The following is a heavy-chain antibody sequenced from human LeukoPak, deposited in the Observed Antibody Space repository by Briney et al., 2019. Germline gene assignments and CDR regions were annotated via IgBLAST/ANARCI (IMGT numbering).Heavy chain of an antibody. V-gene: IGHV4-39*01. Sequence: SETLSLTCTVSGGSISSSSYYWGWIRQPPGKGLEWIGSIYYSGSTYYNPSLKSRVTISVDTSKNQFSLKLSSVTAADTAVYYCARRSRTRGGVPTFDYWGQGTLVTVSS. CDR1: GGSISSSSYY. J-gene: IGHJ4*02. CDR2: IYYSGST. CDR3: ARRSRTRGGVPTFDY. D-gene: IGHD2-2*01.